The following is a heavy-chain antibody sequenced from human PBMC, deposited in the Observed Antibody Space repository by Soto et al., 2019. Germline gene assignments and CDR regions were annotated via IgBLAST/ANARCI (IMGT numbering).Heavy chain of an antibody. CDR3: AKKGGRYYYDSSNFDY. Sequence: GGSLRLSCAASGFPFSSYAMSWVRQAPGKGLEWVSAISGSGGSTYYADSVKGRFTISRDNSKNTLYLQMNSLRAEDTAVYYCAKKGGRYYYDSSNFDYWGQGTLVTVSS. D-gene: IGHD3-22*01. V-gene: IGHV3-23*01. J-gene: IGHJ4*02. CDR1: GFPFSSYA. CDR2: ISGSGGST.